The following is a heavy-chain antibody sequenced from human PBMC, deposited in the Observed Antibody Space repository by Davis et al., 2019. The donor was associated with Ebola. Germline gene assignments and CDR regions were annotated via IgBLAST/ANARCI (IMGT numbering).Heavy chain of an antibody. CDR3: ARGGYGSSVPDY. Sequence: GESLKISCAASGFTFADYGMSWVRQAPGKGLEWVSGIRGYADSVKGRFTISRDNAKNSLYLQMNSLRVEDTAFYHCARGGYGSSVPDYWGQGTLVTVSS. D-gene: IGHD3-10*01. V-gene: IGHV3-69-1*01. CDR2: IR. J-gene: IGHJ4*02. CDR1: GFTFADYG.